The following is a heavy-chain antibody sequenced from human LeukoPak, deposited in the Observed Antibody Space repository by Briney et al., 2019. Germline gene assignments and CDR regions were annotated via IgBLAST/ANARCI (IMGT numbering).Heavy chain of an antibody. J-gene: IGHJ4*02. CDR3: ARGRVRPDY. CDR1: GGSFSGYY. V-gene: IGHV4-34*01. Sequence: PSETLSLTCAVYGGSFSGYYWSWIRQPPGKGLEWIGEINHSGSTNYNPSLKSRVTISVDTSKNKFSLKLSSVTAADTAVYYCARGRVRPDYWGQGTLVTVSS. CDR2: INHSGST. D-gene: IGHD4/OR15-4a*01.